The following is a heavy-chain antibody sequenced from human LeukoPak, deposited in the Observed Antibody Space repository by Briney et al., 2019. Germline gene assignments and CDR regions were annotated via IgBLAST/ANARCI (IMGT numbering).Heavy chain of an antibody. J-gene: IGHJ4*02. Sequence: ASVKVSCKASGGTFSSYAISWVRQAPGKGLEWMGGFDPEDGETIYAQKFQGRVTMTEDTSTDTAYMELSSLRSEDTAVYYCAKEQAPKDGYNILGFDYWGQGTLVTVSS. CDR2: FDPEDGET. V-gene: IGHV1-24*01. CDR1: GGTFSSYA. CDR3: AKEQAPKDGYNILGFDY. D-gene: IGHD5-24*01.